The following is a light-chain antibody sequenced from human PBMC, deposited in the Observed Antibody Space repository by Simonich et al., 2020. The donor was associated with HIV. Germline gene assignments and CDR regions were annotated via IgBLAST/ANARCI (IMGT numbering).Light chain of an antibody. CDR2: RDN. CDR3: AAWDDSLNGVV. CDR1: SSNIGSNT. Sequence: QSVLTQPPSASGTPGQRVTISCSGSSSNIGSNTVNWYQQRPGTATKLLIYRDNQRPSGVPVRFSGSKAGTSASLAISGLQSEDEADYYCAAWDDSLNGVVFGGGTKVTVL. J-gene: IGLJ2*01. V-gene: IGLV1-44*01.